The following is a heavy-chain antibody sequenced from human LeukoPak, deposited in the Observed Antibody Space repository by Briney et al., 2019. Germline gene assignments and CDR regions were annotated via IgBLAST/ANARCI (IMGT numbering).Heavy chain of an antibody. CDR2: IFYSGTT. J-gene: IGHJ6*03. Sequence: SETLSLACNVSGDSTSSDYWSWIRQSPEKGLEWIGFIFYSGTTTYNPSLQSRVTISVDTSKNQFSLKLTSVTAADTAVYYCARTRPQDHGTSYMDVWGKGTTVTVSS. D-gene: IGHD4-17*01. V-gene: IGHV4-59*08. CDR1: GDSTSSDY. CDR3: ARTRPQDHGTSYMDV.